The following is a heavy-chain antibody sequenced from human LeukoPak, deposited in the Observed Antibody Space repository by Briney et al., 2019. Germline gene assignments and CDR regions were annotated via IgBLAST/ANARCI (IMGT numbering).Heavy chain of an antibody. J-gene: IGHJ4*02. CDR2: IIPIFGTA. CDR3: ARNQSVGFLEWPRHFDY. CDR1: GGTFSSYA. Sequence: SVKVSCKASGGTFSSYAISWVRQAPGQGLEWMGGIIPIFGTANYAQKFQGRVTITADESTRTAYMELSSLRSEETAVYYCARNQSVGFLEWPRHFDYWCQGTRATVSS. V-gene: IGHV1-69*13. D-gene: IGHD3-3*01.